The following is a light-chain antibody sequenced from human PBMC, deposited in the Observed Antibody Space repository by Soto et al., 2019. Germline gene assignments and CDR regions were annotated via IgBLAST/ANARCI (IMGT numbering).Light chain of an antibody. CDR3: QQYHNWPRT. CDR1: QSMGSN. CDR2: GAS. J-gene: IGKJ1*01. V-gene: IGKV3-15*01. Sequence: EIVMTHSPATLSVSPCERATLSFRASQSMGSNLAWYQQKPGQAPRLLIYGASTRATGIPARFSGSGSGTEFTLTITSLQSEDFAVYYCQQYHNWPRTFGQGTKVDIK.